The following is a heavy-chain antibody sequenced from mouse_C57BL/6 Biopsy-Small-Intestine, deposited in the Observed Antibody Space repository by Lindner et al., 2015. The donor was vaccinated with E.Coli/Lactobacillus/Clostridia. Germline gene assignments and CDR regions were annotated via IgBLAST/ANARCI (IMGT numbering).Heavy chain of an antibody. J-gene: IGHJ2*03. V-gene: IGHV1-81*01. CDR3: ARWNDGYYGDY. CDR2: IYPRSGNS. CDR1: GYIFTSYG. D-gene: IGHD2-3*01. Sequence: QLQESGAELARPGASVKLSCKASGYIFTSYGISWVKQRTGQGLEWIGEIYPRSGNSYFNEKFKDKATLTADKSSSTAYMELRSLTSEDSAVYFCARWNDGYYGDYWGQGTSFTVSS.